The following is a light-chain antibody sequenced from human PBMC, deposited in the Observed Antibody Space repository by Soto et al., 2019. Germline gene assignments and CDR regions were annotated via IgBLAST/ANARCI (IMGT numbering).Light chain of an antibody. CDR2: AAS. J-gene: IGKJ2*01. CDR3: QQLSDYPRT. CDR1: QGISSY. V-gene: IGKV1-9*01. Sequence: DIQLTQSPSFLSASVGDRVTITCRASQGISSYLAWYQQKAGKAPKLLIYAASSLQSGVPARFSGSGSGTEFTLTITSLQPEDFATYYCQQLSDYPRTFGQGTKLEIK.